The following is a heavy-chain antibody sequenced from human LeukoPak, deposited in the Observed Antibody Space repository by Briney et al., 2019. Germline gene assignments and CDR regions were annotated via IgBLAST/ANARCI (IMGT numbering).Heavy chain of an antibody. CDR1: GGSISSYF. CDR2: IYHSGTT. Sequence: SETLSLTCTVSGGSISSYFWSWIRQPPGKGLEWISYIYHSGTTNFNPSLKSRVTMSQDTSKNQFSLRLRSVTAADTAVYFCARESRGRFDYWGQGALVTVSS. CDR3: ARESRGRFDY. V-gene: IGHV4-59*01. J-gene: IGHJ4*02.